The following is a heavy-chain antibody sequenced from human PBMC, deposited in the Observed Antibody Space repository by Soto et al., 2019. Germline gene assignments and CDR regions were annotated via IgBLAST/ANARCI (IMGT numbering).Heavy chain of an antibody. V-gene: IGHV3-53*01. CDR2: LYTEGTT. CDR3: LRARPSGENYGMDG. D-gene: IGHD3-16*01. CDR1: ASSVSHNH. Sequence: CLACASSVSHNHMPWVRQPPQMGLEWVSLLYTEGTTYYADSLKGRCTMSTDPSQNTRFLQLDSQRDEDTPASYCLRARPSGENYGMDGWRQGTTITV. J-gene: IGHJ6*02.